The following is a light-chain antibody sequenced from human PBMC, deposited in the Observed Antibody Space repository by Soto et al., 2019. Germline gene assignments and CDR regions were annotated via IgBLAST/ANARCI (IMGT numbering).Light chain of an antibody. J-gene: IGKJ1*01. Sequence: VLTQYPGTLSLSPGERATLSCRASQSVGRNLAWYQQKPGQAPRLLIYGASTRATGIPARFSVSVSGTECTLTISSLKPEDGSVYYGQQYNNWTPTFGQGTKVDIK. CDR1: QSVGRN. CDR3: QQYNNWTPT. CDR2: GAS. V-gene: IGKV3-15*01.